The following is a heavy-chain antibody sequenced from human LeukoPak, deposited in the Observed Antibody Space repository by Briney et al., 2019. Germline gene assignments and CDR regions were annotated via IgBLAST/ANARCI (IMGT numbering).Heavy chain of an antibody. CDR2: INPNSGGT. J-gene: IGHJ6*03. Sequence: ASXXVSCKASGYTFTGYYMHWVRQAPGQGLEWMGWINPNSGGTNYAQKFQGRVTMTRDTSIRTAYMELSRLRSDDTAVYYCARVTTIFGVAPYYYYMDVWGKGTTVTVSS. D-gene: IGHD3-3*01. V-gene: IGHV1-2*02. CDR3: ARVTTIFGVAPYYYYMDV. CDR1: GYTFTGYY.